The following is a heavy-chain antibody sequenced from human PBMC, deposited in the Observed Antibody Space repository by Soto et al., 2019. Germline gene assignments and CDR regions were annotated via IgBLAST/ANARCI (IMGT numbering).Heavy chain of an antibody. V-gene: IGHV3-33*01. CDR2: IWYDGSNK. CDR3: ARGGPPTYCSSTSCLPNWFDP. Sequence: GGSLRLSCAASGFTFSSYGMHWVRQAPGKGLEWVAVIWYDGSNKYYADSVKGRFTISRDNSKNTLYLQMNSLRAEDTAVYYCARGGPPTYCSSTSCLPNWFDPWGQGTLVTVSS. J-gene: IGHJ5*02. CDR1: GFTFSSYG. D-gene: IGHD2-2*01.